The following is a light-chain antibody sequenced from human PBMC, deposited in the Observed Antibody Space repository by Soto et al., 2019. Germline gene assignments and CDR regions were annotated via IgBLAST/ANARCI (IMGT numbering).Light chain of an antibody. J-gene: IGKJ1*01. CDR1: QSISSY. V-gene: IGKV1-39*01. Sequence: DIQMTQSPSSLSASGGDRVTITCLASQSISSYLNWYQQKPGKAPKLLIYAASSLQSGVPSRFSGSGSGTDFTLTISSLQPEDFATYYCQQSYSTPLWTFGQGTKVDIK. CDR2: AAS. CDR3: QQSYSTPLWT.